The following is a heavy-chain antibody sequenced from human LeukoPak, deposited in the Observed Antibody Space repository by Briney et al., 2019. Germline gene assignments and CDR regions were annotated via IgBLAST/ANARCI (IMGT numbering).Heavy chain of an antibody. J-gene: IGHJ6*03. D-gene: IGHD2-2*01. CDR1: GFTFSRFI. CDR2: ITSSSTYI. V-gene: IGHV3-21*01. Sequence: PGGSLRLACEASGFTFSRFIMSWVRQAPGKGLEWVSSITSSSTYIYYADSVKGRFNISRDNAKNSLYLQMNSLRAEDTAVYYCTRDVFATVPAASYYYIDVWGKGTTVTVSS. CDR3: TRDVFATVPAASYYYIDV.